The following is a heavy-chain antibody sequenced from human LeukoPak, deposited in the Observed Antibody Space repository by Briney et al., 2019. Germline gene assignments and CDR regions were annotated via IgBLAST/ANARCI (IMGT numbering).Heavy chain of an antibody. CDR2: ISWNSGSI. D-gene: IGHD1-26*01. Sequence: DRSLRLSCAASGFTFDDYAMHWVRQAPGKGLEWVSGISWNSGSIGYADSVKGRFTISRDNAKNSLYLQMNSLRAEDTALYYCARRVGATTFDYWGQGTLVTVSS. CDR3: ARRVGATTFDY. V-gene: IGHV3-9*01. J-gene: IGHJ4*02. CDR1: GFTFDDYA.